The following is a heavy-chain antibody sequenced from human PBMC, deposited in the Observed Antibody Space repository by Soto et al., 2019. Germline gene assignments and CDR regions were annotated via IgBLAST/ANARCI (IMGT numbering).Heavy chain of an antibody. Sequence: SETLYLPCTVSAGSISPYYWSWIRQPPRRGLEWIGYIYYSGTTHYNPSLKSRVTMSVDTSKNQFSLKLTSVTAADTAVYYCARGDSSTYLNWFDPWGQGTLVTVSS. V-gene: IGHV4-59*01. D-gene: IGHD6-13*01. CDR2: IYYSGTT. CDR3: ARGDSSTYLNWFDP. CDR1: AGSISPYY. J-gene: IGHJ5*02.